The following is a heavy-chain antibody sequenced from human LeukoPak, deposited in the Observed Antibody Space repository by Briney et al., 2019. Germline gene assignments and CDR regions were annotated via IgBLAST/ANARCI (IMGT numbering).Heavy chain of an antibody. CDR1: GFTFSSYA. J-gene: IGHJ5*02. CDR3: AKAERSYYDSSGYYST. CDR2: ISGSGGST. V-gene: IGHV3-23*01. Sequence: PGGSLRLSCAASGFTFSSYAMSWVRQAPGKGLEWVSAISGSGGSTYYADSVKGRFTISRDNSKNTLYLQMNSLRTEDTAVYYCAKAERSYYDSSGYYSTWGQGTLVTVSS. D-gene: IGHD3-22*01.